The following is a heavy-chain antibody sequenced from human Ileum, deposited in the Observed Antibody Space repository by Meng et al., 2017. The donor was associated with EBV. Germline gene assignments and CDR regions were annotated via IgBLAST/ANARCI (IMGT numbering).Heavy chain of an antibody. CDR3: ASSDYYRSDY. V-gene: IGHV4-4*03. CDR2: TSHSGST. Sequence: QVQLQESGPGLVEPPATLSLTCAVSGGSISRSDWWSWVRQPPGKGLEWIGETSHSGSTNYSPSLKSRVTISLDKSKNQLSLKLNSVTAADTAVYYCASSDYYRSDYWGQGTLVTVSS. D-gene: IGHD3-22*01. CDR1: GGSISRSDW. J-gene: IGHJ4*02.